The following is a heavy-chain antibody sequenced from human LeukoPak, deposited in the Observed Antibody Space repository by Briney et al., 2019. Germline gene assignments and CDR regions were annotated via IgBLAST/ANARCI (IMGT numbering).Heavy chain of an antibody. J-gene: IGHJ4*02. CDR3: ARDSSSSLFDY. D-gene: IGHD6-6*01. Sequence: GGSLRLSCVASGFTFGSYAIHWVRQAPGKGLEYVSAISSNGGSTYYANSVKGRFTISRDNAKNSLYLQMNSLRAEDTAVYYCARDSSSSLFDYWGQGTLVTVSS. V-gene: IGHV3-64*01. CDR1: GFTFGSYA. CDR2: ISSNGGST.